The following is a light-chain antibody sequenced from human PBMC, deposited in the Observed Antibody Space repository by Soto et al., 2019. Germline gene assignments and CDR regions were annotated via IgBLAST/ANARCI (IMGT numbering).Light chain of an antibody. CDR2: GAS. Sequence: EIVLTQSPGTLSLSPGERATRSCRASQSVSSSYLAWYQQKPGQAPRLLIYGASSRATGIPDRFSGSGSGTDFTLTISRLEPEDFAVYYCQQYGSSPLTFGGGTKGDI. V-gene: IGKV3-20*01. CDR3: QQYGSSPLT. J-gene: IGKJ4*01. CDR1: QSVSSSY.